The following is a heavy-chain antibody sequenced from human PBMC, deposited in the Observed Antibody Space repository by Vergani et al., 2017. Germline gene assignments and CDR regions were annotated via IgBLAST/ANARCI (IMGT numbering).Heavy chain of an antibody. CDR3: ARGQESTIFGVVIIMADY. J-gene: IGHJ4*02. D-gene: IGHD3-3*01. CDR2: INPNSGGT. V-gene: IGHV1-2*04. CDR1: GYTFTGYY. Sequence: QVQLVQSGAEVKKPGASVKVSCKASGYTFTGYYMHWVRQAPGQGLEWMGWINPNSGGTNYAQKFQGWVTMTRDTSISTAYMELSRLRSDDTAVYYCARGQESTIFGVVIIMADYWGQGTLVTVSS.